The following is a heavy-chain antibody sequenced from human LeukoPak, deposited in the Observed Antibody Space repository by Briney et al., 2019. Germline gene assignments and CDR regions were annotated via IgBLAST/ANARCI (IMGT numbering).Heavy chain of an antibody. D-gene: IGHD1-7*01. CDR3: ARDHGELLRHFDY. CDR2: ISYDGSNK. V-gene: IGHV3-30-3*01. Sequence: PGGSLRLSCAASGFTFSSYAMHWVRQAPGKGLEWVAVISYDGSNKYYADSVKGRFTISRDNSKNTLYLQMNSLRAEDTAVYYCARDHGELLRHFDYWGQGTLVTVSS. J-gene: IGHJ4*02. CDR1: GFTFSSYA.